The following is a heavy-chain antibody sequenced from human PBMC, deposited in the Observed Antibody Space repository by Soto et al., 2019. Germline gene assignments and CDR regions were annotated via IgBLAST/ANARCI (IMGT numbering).Heavy chain of an antibody. CDR2: IIPLFGTP. CDR3: ARDREEYGSGNYYNRIDF. D-gene: IGHD3-10*01. CDR1: GGIFSTYA. V-gene: IGHV1-69*01. Sequence: QVQLVQSGAEVKKPGSSVKVSCKASGGIFSTYAISWLRQAPGQGLEWMGGIIPLFGTPNYAQRFQGRVTITADESTSTAYMELSRLRTEDTAVYYCARDREEYGSGNYYNRIDFWGQGTLVTVSS. J-gene: IGHJ4*02.